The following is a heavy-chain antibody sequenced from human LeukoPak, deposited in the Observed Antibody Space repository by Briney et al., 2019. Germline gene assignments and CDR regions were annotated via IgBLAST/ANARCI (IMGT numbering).Heavy chain of an antibody. CDR1: GFTDSSNY. J-gene: IGHJ4*02. D-gene: IGHD6-13*01. CDR2: IYSGGSR. V-gene: IGHV3-53*01. CDR3: ARVHAASASFDY. Sequence: GGSLRLSCAASGFTDSSNYMSWVSQAPGKGLDWVSVIYSGGSRYYADSVKGRFTISRDNSKNTVYLQTNSLRAEDTALYYCARVHAASASFDYWGQGTLVTVSS.